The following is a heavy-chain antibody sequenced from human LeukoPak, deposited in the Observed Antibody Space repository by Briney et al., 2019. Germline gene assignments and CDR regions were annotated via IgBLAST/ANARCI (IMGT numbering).Heavy chain of an antibody. CDR2: ISSSRSTI. D-gene: IGHD3-22*01. J-gene: IGHJ4*02. CDR3: ARDQRYYYDSSGHFDY. V-gene: IGHV3-48*01. Sequence: GGSLRLSCAASGFTFSHYSMNWVRQAPGMGLEWVSYISSSRSTIHYADSVKGRFTISRDNAKKSLYLQMNSLRAEDTAVYYCARDQRYYYDSSGHFDYWGQGALVTVSS. CDR1: GFTFSHYS.